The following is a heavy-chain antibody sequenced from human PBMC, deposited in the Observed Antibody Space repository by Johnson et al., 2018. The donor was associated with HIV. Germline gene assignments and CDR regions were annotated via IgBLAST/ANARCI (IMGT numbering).Heavy chain of an antibody. CDR3: AKDKGRKMGATPDAFDI. Sequence: QVQLVESGGGVVQPGRSLRLSCAASGFTFSNYVMHWVRQPPGKGLEWVALVSYDGSNKYYGDSVKGRFTISRDNSKNTLCLQMNSLKAEDTALYYCAKDKGRKMGATPDAFDIWGQGTMVTVSS. D-gene: IGHD1-26*01. CDR2: VSYDGSNK. J-gene: IGHJ3*02. V-gene: IGHV3-30-3*01. CDR1: GFTFSNYV.